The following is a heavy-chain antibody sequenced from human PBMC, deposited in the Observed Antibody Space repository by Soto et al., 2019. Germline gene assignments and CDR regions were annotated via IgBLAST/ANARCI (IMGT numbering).Heavy chain of an antibody. D-gene: IGHD1-26*01. CDR2: INPNSGGT. Sequence: ASVKVSCKASGYTFTGYYMHWVRQAPGQGLEWMGWINPNSGGTNYAQKFQGWVTMTRDTSISTAYMEPSSLRSEDTAVYYCAREGGSYYEGPPEPSPVDYWGQGTLVTVSS. CDR3: AREGGSYYEGPPEPSPVDY. V-gene: IGHV1-2*04. CDR1: GYTFTGYY. J-gene: IGHJ4*02.